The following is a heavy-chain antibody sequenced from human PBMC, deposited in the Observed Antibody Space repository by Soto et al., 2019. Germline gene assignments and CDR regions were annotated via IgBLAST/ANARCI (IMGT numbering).Heavy chain of an antibody. CDR1: GGSISSYY. D-gene: IGHD1-1*01. Sequence: CTVSGGSISSYYWSWIRQPPGKGLEWIGYIYNSGSTNYNPSLKSRVNISVDTSKNQFSLKLASVTAADTASYHCARLRVGATGRTDSDYWGQGTLVTVSS. CDR3: ARLRVGATGRTDSDY. CDR2: IYNSGST. J-gene: IGHJ4*02. V-gene: IGHV4-59*08.